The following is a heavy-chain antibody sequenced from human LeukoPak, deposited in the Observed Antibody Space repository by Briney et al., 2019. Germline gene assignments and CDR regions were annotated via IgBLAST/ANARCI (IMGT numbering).Heavy chain of an antibody. Sequence: SETLSLTCTVSGGSISSYYWSWIRQPAGKGLEWIGRLYTSGSTDYNPSLKSRVTMSVDTSKNQFSLKLSSVTAADTAVYYCARVYCSGGSCYNFDYWGQGTLVTVSS. CDR3: ARVYCSGGSCYNFDY. CDR1: GGSISSYY. CDR2: LYTSGST. J-gene: IGHJ4*02. V-gene: IGHV4-4*07. D-gene: IGHD2-15*01.